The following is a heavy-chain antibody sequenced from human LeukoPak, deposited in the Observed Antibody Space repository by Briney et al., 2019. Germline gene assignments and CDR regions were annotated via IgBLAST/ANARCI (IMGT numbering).Heavy chain of an antibody. CDR1: DYTFTNFG. Sequence: ASVKVSCKASDYTFTNFGISWVRQAPGQGLEWMGWISAYNGNPTYAQKLQGRVTVTTDTSTTTAYMELRSLTSDDTAVYFCARAGQGYYYDTSAYYYDYWGQGTLVTVSS. V-gene: IGHV1-18*01. CDR3: ARAGQGYYYDTSAYYYDY. CDR2: ISAYNGNP. D-gene: IGHD3-22*01. J-gene: IGHJ4*02.